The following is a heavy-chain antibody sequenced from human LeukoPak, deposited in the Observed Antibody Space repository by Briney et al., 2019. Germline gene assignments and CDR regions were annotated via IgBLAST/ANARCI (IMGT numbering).Heavy chain of an antibody. J-gene: IGHJ6*03. Sequence: SETLSLTCTVSGGSISSYYWGWIRQPPGKGLEWIGSIYHSGSTYYNPSLKSRVTISVDTSKNQFSLKLSSVTAADTAVYYCARVDRNYYYYYMDVWGKGTTVTVSS. CDR2: IYHSGST. CDR1: GGSISSYY. CDR3: ARVDRNYYYYYMDV. V-gene: IGHV4-38-2*02.